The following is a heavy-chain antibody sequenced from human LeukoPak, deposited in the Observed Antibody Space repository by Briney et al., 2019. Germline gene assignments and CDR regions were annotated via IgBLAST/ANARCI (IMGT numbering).Heavy chain of an antibody. D-gene: IGHD3-22*01. CDR3: AGGYYVSSGYFFAEYFQH. V-gene: IGHV1-18*01. CDR2: ISAYNGNT. J-gene: IGHJ1*01. CDR1: GYTFTSYG. Sequence: GASVKVSCKASGYTFTSYGISWVRQAPGQGLEWMGWISAYNGNTNYAQKLQGRVTMTTDTSTSTAYMELRSLRSYDTAVYYFAGGYYVSSGYFFAEYFQHWGHGSLVTVSS.